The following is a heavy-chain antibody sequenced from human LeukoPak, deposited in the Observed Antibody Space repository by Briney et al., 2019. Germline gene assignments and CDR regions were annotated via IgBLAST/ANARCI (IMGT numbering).Heavy chain of an antibody. CDR3: ARERGGGSYREFDY. Sequence: SETLSLTCSVSGYSISSGLHWDWIRQPPGKGLEWIGSIYHTGTTYYNPSLKSRVTISVDTSKNQFSLKLSSVTAADTAVYYCARERGGGSYREFDYWGQGTLVTVSS. CDR2: IYHTGTT. J-gene: IGHJ4*02. V-gene: IGHV4-38-2*02. CDR1: GYSISSGLH. D-gene: IGHD1-26*01.